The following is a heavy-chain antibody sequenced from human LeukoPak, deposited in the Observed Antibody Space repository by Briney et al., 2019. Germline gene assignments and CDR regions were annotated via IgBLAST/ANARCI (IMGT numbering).Heavy chain of an antibody. Sequence: GASVKVSCKASGYTFTGYYMHWVRQAPGQGLEWMGWINPNSGGTNYAQKFQGRVTMTRDTSISTAYMELSRLRSDDTAVYYCARVPDQLLLGAEYFQHWGQGTLVTVSS. J-gene: IGHJ1*01. D-gene: IGHD2-2*01. V-gene: IGHV1-2*02. CDR1: GYTFTGYY. CDR2: INPNSGGT. CDR3: ARVPDQLLLGAEYFQH.